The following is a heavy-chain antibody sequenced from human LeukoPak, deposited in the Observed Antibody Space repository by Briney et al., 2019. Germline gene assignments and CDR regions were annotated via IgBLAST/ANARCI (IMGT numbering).Heavy chain of an antibody. CDR3: VRGGPLAGHAFDV. Sequence: PGGSLRLSCAGSGFTFSKYDMHWVRQATGRGLEWVSDITSGGDTHYQGSVKGRFTISRDHAKNSFYLEMNSLRVGDTAVYYCVRGGPLAGHAFDVWGRGTLVTAS. D-gene: IGHD6-19*01. J-gene: IGHJ3*01. V-gene: IGHV3-13*04. CDR2: ITSGGDT. CDR1: GFTFSKYD.